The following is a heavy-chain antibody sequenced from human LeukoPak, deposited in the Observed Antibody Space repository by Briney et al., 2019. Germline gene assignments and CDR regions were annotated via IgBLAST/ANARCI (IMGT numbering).Heavy chain of an antibody. CDR3: ARAGPPHYYFDY. J-gene: IGHJ4*02. Sequence: GGSLRLSCAASGFTFDDYTMHWVRQAPGKGLEWVSLISWDGGSTYYADSVKGRFTISRDNSKNSLYLQMNSLRTEDTALYYCARAGPPHYYFDYWGQGTLVTVSS. CDR1: GFTFDDYT. V-gene: IGHV3-43*01. CDR2: ISWDGGST.